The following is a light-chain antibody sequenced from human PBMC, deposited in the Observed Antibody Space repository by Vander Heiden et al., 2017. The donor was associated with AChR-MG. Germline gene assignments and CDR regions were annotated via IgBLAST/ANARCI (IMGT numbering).Light chain of an antibody. CDR2: GAS. Sequence: VMTLSPATLSVSPGERATLSCRASQSVSSNLAWYQQKPGQAPRLLIYGASTRATGIPARFSGSGSGTEFTLTISSLQSEDFAVYYCQQYNNWPPLAFGGGTKVEIK. CDR1: QSVSSN. V-gene: IGKV3-15*01. CDR3: QQYNNWPPLA. J-gene: IGKJ4*01.